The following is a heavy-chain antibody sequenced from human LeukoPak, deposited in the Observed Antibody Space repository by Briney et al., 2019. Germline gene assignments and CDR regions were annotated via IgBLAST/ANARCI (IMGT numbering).Heavy chain of an antibody. D-gene: IGHD2-2*01. CDR3: AKEPREYCSSTSCPNWFDP. CDR2: IYYSGST. J-gene: IGHJ5*02. CDR1: GGSISSYY. V-gene: IGHV4-59*01. Sequence: SETLSLTCTLSGGSISSYYWSWIRQPPGKGLEWIGYIYYSGSTNYNPSLKSRVTISVDTSKNQFSLKLSSVTAADTAVYYCAKEPREYCSSTSCPNWFDPWSQGTLVTVSS.